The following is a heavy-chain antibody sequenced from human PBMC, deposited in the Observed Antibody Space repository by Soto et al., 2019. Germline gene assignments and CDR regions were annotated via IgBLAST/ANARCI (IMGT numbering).Heavy chain of an antibody. CDR2: IWHDGSVK. CDR1: GFTFSSFA. D-gene: IGHD4-17*01. V-gene: IGHV3-33*01. J-gene: IGHJ4*02. Sequence: GGSLRLSCAASGFTFSSFAMHWVRQPPGKGLEWVAVIWHDGSVKYYANSVKGRFTISGDNSKNALYLQMNSLTAEDTAVYYCVRDYGATKKGVDYWGQGTLVTVSS. CDR3: VRDYGATKKGVDY.